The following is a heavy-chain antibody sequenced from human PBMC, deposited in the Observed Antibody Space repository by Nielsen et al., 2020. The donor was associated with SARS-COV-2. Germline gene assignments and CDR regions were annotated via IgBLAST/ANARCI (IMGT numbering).Heavy chain of an antibody. D-gene: IGHD1-1*01. CDR3: ARGQYRFDY. CDR2: INHSGST. J-gene: IGHJ4*02. V-gene: IGHV4-34*01. CDR1: GGSFSGYY. Sequence: GSLRLSCAVYGGSFSGYYWSWIRQPPGKGLEWIGEINHSGSTNYNPSLKSRVTISVDTSKNQFSLKLSSVTAADTAVYYCARGQYRFDYCGQGTLVTVSS.